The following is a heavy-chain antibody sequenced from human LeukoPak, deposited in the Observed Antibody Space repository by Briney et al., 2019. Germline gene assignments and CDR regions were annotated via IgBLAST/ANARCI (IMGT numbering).Heavy chain of an antibody. CDR3: VIAAADTAY. CDR1: GFTFSDYY. CDR2: ISSSGSTI. J-gene: IGHJ4*01. Sequence: GGSLRLSCAASGFTFSDYYMSWIRQAPGKGLEWVSYISSSGSTIYYADSVKGRFTISRDNAKNSLYLQMNSLRVEDTSIYYCVIAAADTAYWGQGALVTVSS. D-gene: IGHD6-13*01. V-gene: IGHV3-11*04.